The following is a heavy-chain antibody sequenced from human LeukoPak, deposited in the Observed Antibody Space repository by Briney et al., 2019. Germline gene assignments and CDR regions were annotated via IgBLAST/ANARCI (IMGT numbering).Heavy chain of an antibody. D-gene: IGHD3-10*01. J-gene: IGHJ4*02. Sequence: SQTPSLTCTVSGGSISSGDYYWSWIRQPPGKGLEWIGYIYYSGSTYYNPSLKSRVTISVDTSKNQFSLKLSSVTAADTAVYYCAREHYYGSGTDYWGQGTLVTVSS. CDR1: GGSISSGDYY. V-gene: IGHV4-30-4*08. CDR2: IYYSGST. CDR3: AREHYYGSGTDY.